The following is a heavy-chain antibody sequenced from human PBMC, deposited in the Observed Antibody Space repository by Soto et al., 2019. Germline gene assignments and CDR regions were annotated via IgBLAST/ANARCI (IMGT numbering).Heavy chain of an antibody. CDR1: GFTFSSYA. V-gene: IGHV3-23*01. CDR2: ITGSGGTT. J-gene: IGHJ4*02. CDR3: AKDLVAVAGTDY. Sequence: PGGSLRLSCAASGFTFSSYAMSWVRQAPGKGLEWVSSITGSGGTTYYADSVKGRFTISRDNSKNTLYLQMNSLRAEDTAVYYCAKDLVAVAGTDYWGQGTLVTVSS. D-gene: IGHD6-19*01.